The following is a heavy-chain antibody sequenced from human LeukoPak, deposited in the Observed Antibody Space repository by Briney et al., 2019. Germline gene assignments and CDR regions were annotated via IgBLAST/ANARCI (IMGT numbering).Heavy chain of an antibody. D-gene: IGHD3-10*01. Sequence: SETLSLTCIVSGYSISSGYYWGWIRQPPGKGLERIGSIYHSGSIYYNPSLKSRVTISGDTSKNQFSLNLISVTAADTAVYYCARDSGTTGEVKFDPWGQGTLVTVSS. CDR2: IYHSGSI. CDR1: GYSISSGYY. V-gene: IGHV4-38-2*02. CDR3: ARDSGTTGEVKFDP. J-gene: IGHJ5*02.